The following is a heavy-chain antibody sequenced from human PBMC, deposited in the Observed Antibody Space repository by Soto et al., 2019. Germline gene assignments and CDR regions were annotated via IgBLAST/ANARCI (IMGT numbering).Heavy chain of an antibody. CDR1: YA. J-gene: IGHJ3*02. Sequence: YAMTWARQAPGKELEWVSGLLRPGRSTYYADSVKGRFTISGDTSANTVYLQMNSLRAEDTAVYYCAKYGGYYYDSSGYYAFDIWGQGTMVTVSS. CDR2: LLRPGRST. D-gene: IGHD3-22*01. V-gene: IGHV3-23*01. CDR3: AKYGGYYYDSSGYYAFDI.